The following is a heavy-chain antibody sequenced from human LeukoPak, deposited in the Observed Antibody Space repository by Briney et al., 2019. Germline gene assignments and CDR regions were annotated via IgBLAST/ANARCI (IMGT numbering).Heavy chain of an antibody. D-gene: IGHD3-9*01. Sequence: ASVTVSCKASGYTFTSYDINWVRQATGQGLEWMGWISAYNGNTNYAQKLQGRVTMTTDTSTSTAYMELRSLRSDDTAVYYCARVQPYYDILTGYYIWGQGTLVTVSS. CDR3: ARVQPYYDILTGYYI. CDR2: ISAYNGNT. V-gene: IGHV1-18*01. J-gene: IGHJ4*02. CDR1: GYTFTSYD.